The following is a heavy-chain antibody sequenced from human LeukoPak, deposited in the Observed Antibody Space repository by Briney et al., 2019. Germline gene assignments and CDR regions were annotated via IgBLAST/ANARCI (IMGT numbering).Heavy chain of an antibody. D-gene: IGHD6-13*01. CDR3: AKRHSSSWYNFEY. CDR1: GFTFSSHV. J-gene: IGHJ4*02. V-gene: IGHV3-23*01. Sequence: GGSLRLSRAASGFTFSSHVMSCVRQAPGKGLEWVSPIIGSGGTTYYADSVKGRFTISRDNSKKTLYLQVQSLRAEETAIYYGAKRHSSSWYNFEYWGQGTLVTVSS. CDR2: IIGSGGTT.